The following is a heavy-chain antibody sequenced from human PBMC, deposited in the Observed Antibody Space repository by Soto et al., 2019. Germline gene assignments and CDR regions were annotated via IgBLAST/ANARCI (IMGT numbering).Heavy chain of an antibody. J-gene: IGHJ3*02. CDR2: ISSRSSTI. V-gene: IGHV3-48*01. CDR3: VRDLVPQYCIVDSCNLGAFDI. Sequence: EVQLVESGGDLVQPGGSLRLSCAASGFTFSSYSMDWVRQAPGKGLEWVSYISSRSSTIYYADSVKGRFTISRDNAKDSLYLQMNSLRAEDTAVYYCVRDLVPQYCIVDSCNLGAFDIWGQGTMVTVSS. CDR1: GFTFSSYS. D-gene: IGHD2-15*01.